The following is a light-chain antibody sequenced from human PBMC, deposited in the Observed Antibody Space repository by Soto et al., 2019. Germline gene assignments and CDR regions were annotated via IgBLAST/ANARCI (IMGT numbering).Light chain of an antibody. CDR3: RQYGSSPWT. V-gene: IGKV3-20*01. CDR1: QSVSSSY. J-gene: IGKJ1*01. Sequence: EIVFTQSPGTLSLSPGERATLSCRASQSVSSSYLAWYQQKPGQAPRLLIYGASSRATGIPDRFSGSGSGTDFTLTISRLEPEDFAVYYCRQYGSSPWTFGQGTKVDIK. CDR2: GAS.